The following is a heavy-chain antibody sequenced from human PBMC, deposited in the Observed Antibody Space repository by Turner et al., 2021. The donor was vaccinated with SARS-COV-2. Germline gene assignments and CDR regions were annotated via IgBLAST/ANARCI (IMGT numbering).Heavy chain of an antibody. D-gene: IGHD3-22*01. V-gene: IGHV1-69*06. Sequence: KKPGSSVKVSCKATGGTLSSYAISWVRQAPGQGLEWMGGIIPLFGTANYARRFQGRVTITADKSTSTAFMELTSLTSDDTAVYYCAGGYYEGSSVSCYYLYNMDVWGQGTTVTVS. CDR1: GGTLSSYA. J-gene: IGHJ6*02. CDR2: IIPLFGTA. CDR3: AGGYYEGSSVSCYYLYNMDV.